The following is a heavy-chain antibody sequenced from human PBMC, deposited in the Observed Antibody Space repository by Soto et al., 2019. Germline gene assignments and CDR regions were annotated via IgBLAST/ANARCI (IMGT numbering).Heavy chain of an antibody. D-gene: IGHD2-8*02. CDR1: GFALSSYW. CDR3: ARVPVGAYGKFDP. V-gene: IGHV3-74*01. CDR2: INPDGSRI. Sequence: EVQLVESGGGLVQAGGSLRLSCAAFGFALSSYWMHWVRRVPGKGLVWVSRINPDGSRIDYADSVRGRFTISRDNAKNTLFLQMNNLRAEDTALYHCARVPVGAYGKFDPWGQGTLVTVSS. J-gene: IGHJ5*02.